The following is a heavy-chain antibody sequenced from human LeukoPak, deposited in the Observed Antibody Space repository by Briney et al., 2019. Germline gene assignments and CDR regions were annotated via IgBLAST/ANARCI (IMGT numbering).Heavy chain of an antibody. D-gene: IGHD6-6*01. J-gene: IGHJ4*02. CDR1: GYTFTTYY. CDR2: INPSGGST. Sequence: GASVKVSCKASGYTFTTYYIHWVRQAPGQGLEWMGIINPSGGSTNYAQKFQGRVTMTRDTSTSTVNLELSSLRSEDTAVYYCTSGGEYSAPPGVDWGQGPLVTVPS. V-gene: IGHV1-46*01. CDR3: TSGGEYSAPPGVD.